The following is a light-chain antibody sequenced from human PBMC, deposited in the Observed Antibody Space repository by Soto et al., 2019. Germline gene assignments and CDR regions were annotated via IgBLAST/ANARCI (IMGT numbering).Light chain of an antibody. V-gene: IGLV1-40*01. CDR1: SSNIGAGYD. CDR2: GNT. CDR3: LSFDSSLSGV. J-gene: IGLJ2*01. Sequence: QLVLTQPPSVSGAPGQRVTISCTGSSSNIGAGYDVHWYQQLPGRAPKLLIYGNTNRPSGVPDRFSGSKSGTSASLAITGLQAEDGADYYCLSFDSSLSGVFGGGTKLTVL.